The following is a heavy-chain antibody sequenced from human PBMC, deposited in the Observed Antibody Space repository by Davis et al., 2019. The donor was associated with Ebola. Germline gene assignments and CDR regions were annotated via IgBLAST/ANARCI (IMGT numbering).Heavy chain of an antibody. CDR3: ARAQFPTTSDH. J-gene: IGHJ4*02. V-gene: IGHV1-18*04. D-gene: IGHD1-1*01. Sequence: AASVKVSCKASGYTFTSYGITWVRQAPGQGLEWMGWINPHNGNTNYAQNVQGRVTMTTHTSTSTAYMEVGSLKSDDTAVYYCARAQFPTTSDHWGQGTLVTVSS. CDR2: INPHNGNT. CDR1: GYTFTSYG.